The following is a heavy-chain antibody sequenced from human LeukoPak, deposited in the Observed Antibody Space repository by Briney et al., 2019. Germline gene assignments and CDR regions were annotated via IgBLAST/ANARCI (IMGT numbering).Heavy chain of an antibody. J-gene: IGHJ6*02. CDR1: GYTLTIFD. CDR3: ARGAISGVTTRRYGMDV. CDR2: MNPNSGGT. V-gene: IGHV1-8*01. Sequence: GASVKVSCKASGYTLTIFDINWVRQAPGQGLEWVGWMNPNSGGTVYAQNFQGRVTMTRDTSRGTAYMELNSLRSEDTAVYYCARGAISGVTTRRYGMDVWGQGTTVTVSS. D-gene: IGHD3-3*01.